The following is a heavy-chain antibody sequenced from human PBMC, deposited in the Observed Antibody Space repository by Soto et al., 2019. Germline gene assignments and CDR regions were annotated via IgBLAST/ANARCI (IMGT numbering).Heavy chain of an antibody. V-gene: IGHV3-23*01. CDR3: AKDPTAGYCSGGSCYNSSPDAFYI. CDR1: GFTFSSYA. CDR2: ISGSGGST. Sequence: GGSLRVSCAASGFTFSSYAMSWVRQAPGKGLEWVSAISGSGGSTYYADSVKGRFTISRDNSKNTLYLQMNSLRAEDTAVYYFAKDPTAGYCSGGSCYNSSPDAFYIWGQGTMVTVSS. D-gene: IGHD2-15*01. J-gene: IGHJ3*02.